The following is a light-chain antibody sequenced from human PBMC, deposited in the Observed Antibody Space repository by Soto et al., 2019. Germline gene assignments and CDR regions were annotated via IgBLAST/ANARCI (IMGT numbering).Light chain of an antibody. V-gene: IGKV3-15*01. Sequence: EIVLTQSPAALSVSPGERATLSCRASESVRSNLAWFQQKPGQAPRLLIFGASTRATGIPTRFTGSGSGTEFTLTIGSLQSEDLAVYYCQQYNNWPRTFGQGTKVDIK. CDR3: QQYNNWPRT. J-gene: IGKJ1*01. CDR1: ESVRSN. CDR2: GAS.